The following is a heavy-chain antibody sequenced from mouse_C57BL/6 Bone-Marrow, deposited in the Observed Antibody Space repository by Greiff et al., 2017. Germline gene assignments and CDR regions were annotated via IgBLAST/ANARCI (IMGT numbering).Heavy chain of an antibody. J-gene: IGHJ3*01. CDR1: GFNFKDDY. V-gene: IGHV14-4*01. Sequence: EVQLQQSGAELVRPGASVKLSCTASGFNFKDDYMHWVKQRPEQGLEWIGWIDPANGDTEYASKFQGKATITADTSSNTAYLQLSSLTSEDTAVYYCTTGRFAYWGQGTLVTFSA. CDR3: TTGRFAY. CDR2: IDPANGDT.